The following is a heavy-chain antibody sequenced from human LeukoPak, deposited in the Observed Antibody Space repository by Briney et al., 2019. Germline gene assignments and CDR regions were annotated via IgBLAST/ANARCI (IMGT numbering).Heavy chain of an antibody. CDR3: ARDEPPPIRIAATNWFDP. D-gene: IGHD6-25*01. Sequence: GASVKVSCKASGYTFTSYAMNWVRQAPGQGLEWMGWINTNTGNPTYAQGFTGWFVFSLDTSVSTAYLQISSLKAEDTAVYYCARDEPPPIRIAATNWFDPWGQGTLVTVSS. CDR1: GYTFTSYA. J-gene: IGHJ5*02. CDR2: INTNTGNP. V-gene: IGHV7-4-1*02.